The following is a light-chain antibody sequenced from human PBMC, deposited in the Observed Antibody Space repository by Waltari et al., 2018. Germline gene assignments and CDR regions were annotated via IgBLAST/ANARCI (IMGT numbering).Light chain of an antibody. V-gene: IGKV3-15*01. Sequence: ETVMTQSPATLSVSPGEGATLLCRPSQTLSSNLAWYQQKPGQVPRLFIYGASTRATGIPARFSGSGSGTEFTLTISGLQSEDFATYYCQHYNDWPPQLTFGGGTRV. CDR3: QHYNDWPPQLT. J-gene: IGKJ4*01. CDR1: QTLSSN. CDR2: GAS.